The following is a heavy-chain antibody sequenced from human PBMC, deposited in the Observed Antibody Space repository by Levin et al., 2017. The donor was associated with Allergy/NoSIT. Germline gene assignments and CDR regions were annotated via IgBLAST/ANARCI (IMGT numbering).Heavy chain of an antibody. CDR2: ISSSSSYT. V-gene: IGHV3-11*03. J-gene: IGHJ6*03. D-gene: IGHD1/OR15-1a*01. CDR3: ARNKSGYDHYYMDA. Sequence: LSLTCAASGFTFSDYYMSWIRQAPGKGLEWVSYISSSSSYTNYADSVKGRFTISRDNAKNSLYLQMNSLRAEDTAVYYCARNKSGYDHYYMDAWGKGTTVTVSS. CDR1: GFTFSDYY.